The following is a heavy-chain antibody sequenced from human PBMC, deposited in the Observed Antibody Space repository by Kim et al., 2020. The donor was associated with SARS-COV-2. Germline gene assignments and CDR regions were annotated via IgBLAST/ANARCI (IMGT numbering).Heavy chain of an antibody. J-gene: IGHJ4*02. Sequence: KGRFTISRDNAKNSLYLQMNSLRAEDTALYYCAKGNLAYCGGDCYGYPADWGQGTLVTVSS. CDR3: AKGNLAYCGGDCYGYPAD. V-gene: IGHV3-9*01. D-gene: IGHD2-21*02.